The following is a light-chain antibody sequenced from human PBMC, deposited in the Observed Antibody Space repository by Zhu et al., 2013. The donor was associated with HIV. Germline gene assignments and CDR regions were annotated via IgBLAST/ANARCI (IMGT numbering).Light chain of an antibody. CDR2: QDS. CDR3: QAWDSSTVV. V-gene: IGLV3-1*01. Sequence: SYELTQAPSVSVSPGQTARITCSGDALPKQYAYWYQQKPGQSPVLVIYQDSKRPSGIPERFSGSNSGNTATLTISGTQAMDEADYYCQAWDSSTVVFGGGTKLTVL. CDR1: ALPKQY. J-gene: IGLJ2*01.